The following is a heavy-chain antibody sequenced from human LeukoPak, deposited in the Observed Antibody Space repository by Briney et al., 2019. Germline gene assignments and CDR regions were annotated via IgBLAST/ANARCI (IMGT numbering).Heavy chain of an antibody. D-gene: IGHD3-3*01. V-gene: IGHV4-39*01. J-gene: IGHJ6*03. Sequence: SETLSLTCTVSGGSISSYYWGWIRQPPGKGLEWIGSIYYSGSTYYNPSLKSRVTISVDTSKNQFSLKLSSVTAADTAVYYCARRGYDFWSGYYKPTKEYYMDVWGKGTTVTVSS. CDR1: GGSISSYY. CDR2: IYYSGST. CDR3: ARRGYDFWSGYYKPTKEYYMDV.